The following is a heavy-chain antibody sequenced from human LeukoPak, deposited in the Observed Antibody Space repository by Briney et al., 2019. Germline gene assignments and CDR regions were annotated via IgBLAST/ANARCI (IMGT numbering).Heavy chain of an antibody. CDR1: GFTVSSIY. J-gene: IGHJ4*02. V-gene: IGHV3-53*01. CDR3: ARGYGDNSVLVDY. D-gene: IGHD4-23*01. CDR2: IYSGGST. Sequence: GGSLTLSCAASGFTVSSIYMSWVRQAPGKGLEWVSIIYSGGSTNYADSVKGRFTISRGNAKNTPYLQMNSLRAEDTAVYYCARGYGDNSVLVDYWGQGTLVSVSS.